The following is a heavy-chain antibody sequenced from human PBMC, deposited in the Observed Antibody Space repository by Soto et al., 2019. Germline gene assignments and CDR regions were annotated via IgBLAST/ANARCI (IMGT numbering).Heavy chain of an antibody. CDR2: MSHSGGT. D-gene: IGHD1-1*01. J-gene: IGHJ3*02. V-gene: IGHV4-34*01. Sequence: QVQLQQWGAGLLKPSETLSLTCAVYGGFVSSGTYYWSWIRQPPGKGLEWIGEMSHSGGTHFNPSLKSRVTISVDTSKNQFSLKMSSVTAADTALYYCALVERGTVTTVVDAFDIWGPGTMVTVSS. CDR1: GGFVSSGTYY. CDR3: ALVERGTVTTVVDAFDI.